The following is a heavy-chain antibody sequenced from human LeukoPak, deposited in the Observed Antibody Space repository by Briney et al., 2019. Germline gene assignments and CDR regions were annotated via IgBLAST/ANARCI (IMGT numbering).Heavy chain of an antibody. V-gene: IGHV4-59*08. Sequence: SETLSLTCTVSGGSISSYHWSWTRQPPGKVLEWIGSVYYSGITNYNRSLKSRVTISVDTSKNQFSLKLSSVTAADTFVFQAEDGIRYFDWFPFDYWGQGTLVTVSS. CDR2: VYYSGIT. D-gene: IGHD3-9*01. J-gene: IGHJ4*02. CDR3: EDGIRYFDWFPFDY. CDR1: GGSISSYH.